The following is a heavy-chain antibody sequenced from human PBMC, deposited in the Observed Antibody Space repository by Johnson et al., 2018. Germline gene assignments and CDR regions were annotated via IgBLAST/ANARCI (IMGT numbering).Heavy chain of an antibody. CDR3: ASEFGLLGGTYYDYGLDV. J-gene: IGHJ6*02. CDR2: IYYDGSNK. V-gene: IGHV3-33*01. CDR1: GFTFSNYG. Sequence: QVQLVESGGGVVQPGRSLRLSCAASGFTFSNYGMHWVRQAPGKGLEWVAVIYYDGSNKYYADSVKGRFTISRDNSRNTLYLQMNSLRAEDTAVYYCASEFGLLGGTYYDYGLDVWGQGTTVTVSS. D-gene: IGHD3-16*01.